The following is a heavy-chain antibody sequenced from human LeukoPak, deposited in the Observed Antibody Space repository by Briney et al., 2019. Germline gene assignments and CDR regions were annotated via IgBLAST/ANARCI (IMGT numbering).Heavy chain of an antibody. J-gene: IGHJ6*03. Sequence: SETLSLTCTVSGGSISSSSYYWGWIRQPPGKGLEWIGSIYYSGSTYYNPSLKSRVAISVDTSKNQFSLKLSSVTAADTAVYYCARTFAGFYYYYMDVWGKGTTVTVSS. CDR3: ARTFAGFYYYYMDV. V-gene: IGHV4-39*07. CDR1: GGSISSSSYY. D-gene: IGHD2-15*01. CDR2: IYYSGST.